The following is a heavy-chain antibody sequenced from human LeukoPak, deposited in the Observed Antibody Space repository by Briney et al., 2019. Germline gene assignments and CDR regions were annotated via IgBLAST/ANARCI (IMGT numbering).Heavy chain of an antibody. CDR1: GFAFYNYW. CDR3: ATSDSYVYYFDY. CDR2: ISWNSGSI. D-gene: IGHD5-18*01. Sequence: PGGSLRLSCAASGFAFYNYWMHWVRQAPGKGLEWVSGISWNSGSIGYADSVKGRFTISRDNAKNSLYLQMNSLRAEDTALYYCATSDSYVYYFDYWGQGTLVTVSS. J-gene: IGHJ4*02. V-gene: IGHV3-9*01.